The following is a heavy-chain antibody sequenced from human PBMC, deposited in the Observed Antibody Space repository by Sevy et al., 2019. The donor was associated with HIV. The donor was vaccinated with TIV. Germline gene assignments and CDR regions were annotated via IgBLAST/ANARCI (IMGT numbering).Heavy chain of an antibody. CDR1: GFSFAWYW. CDR2: INQDGSEK. Sequence: GGSLRLSCAASGFSFAWYWMSWVRQTPEKGLEWVANINQDGSEKNYVDSVKGRFTISRDNAKNSLYLQMNSLRVEDTAVYYCASKGGSRHNDAFDTWGQGTMVTVSS. V-gene: IGHV3-7*01. D-gene: IGHD3-10*01. J-gene: IGHJ3*02. CDR3: ASKGGSRHNDAFDT.